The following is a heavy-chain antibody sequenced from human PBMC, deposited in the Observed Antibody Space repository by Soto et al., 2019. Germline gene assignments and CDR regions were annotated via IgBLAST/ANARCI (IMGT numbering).Heavy chain of an antibody. J-gene: IGHJ4*02. D-gene: IGHD3-3*01. CDR1: GGTFSSYA. CDR2: IIPIFGTA. Sequence: SVKVSFKASGGTFSSYAISWVRQAPGQGLEWMGGIIPIFGTANYAQKFQGRVTITAAESTSTAFMTLSSLASDDTAVYYCSTGVIWIGYFTVDSWGQGTRVTVSS. V-gene: IGHV1-69*13. CDR3: STGVIWIGYFTVDS.